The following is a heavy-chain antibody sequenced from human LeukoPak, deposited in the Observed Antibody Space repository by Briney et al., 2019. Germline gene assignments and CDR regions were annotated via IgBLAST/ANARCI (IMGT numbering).Heavy chain of an antibody. D-gene: IGHD6-13*01. Sequence: SETLSLTCTVSGASISSHSWSWIRLPAGKGLEWIGRIYASGSTNSNPSLKSRVTMSVDTSKNQFSLMLSSVTAADTAVYYCARADWGQQLGPPDNWGQGTLVTVSS. CDR3: ARADWGQQLGPPDN. CDR2: IYASGST. CDR1: GASISSHS. V-gene: IGHV4-4*07. J-gene: IGHJ4*02.